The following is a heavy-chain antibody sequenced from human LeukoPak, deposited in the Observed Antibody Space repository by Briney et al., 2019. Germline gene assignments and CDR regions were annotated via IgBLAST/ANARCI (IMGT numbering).Heavy chain of an antibody. V-gene: IGHV3-66*02. CDR3: ARPRRQYGLGLGY. D-gene: IGHD4-11*01. Sequence: QTGGSLRLSCAASGFTVSSNYMSWVRQAPGKGLEWVSVIYSGGSTYYADSVKGRFTISRDNSKNTLYLQMNSLRAEDTAAYYCARPRRQYGLGLGYWGQGTLVTVSS. CDR1: GFTVSSNY. J-gene: IGHJ4*02. CDR2: IYSGGST.